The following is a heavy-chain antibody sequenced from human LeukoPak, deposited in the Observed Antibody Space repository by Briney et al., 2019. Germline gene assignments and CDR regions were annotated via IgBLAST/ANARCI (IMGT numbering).Heavy chain of an antibody. CDR2: INSEGTST. CDR3: ARSYYDFLTGYHNYLDY. V-gene: IGHV3-74*01. CDR1: GFTFSRFW. J-gene: IGHJ4*02. D-gene: IGHD3-9*01. Sequence: SGGSLRLSCAASGFTFSRFWMHWVRQAPGKGLEWVSRINSEGTSTSYADSVKGRFDISRDNAKSTLYLHMNSLRAEDTAMYYCARSYYDFLTGYHNYLDYWGQGILVTVSS.